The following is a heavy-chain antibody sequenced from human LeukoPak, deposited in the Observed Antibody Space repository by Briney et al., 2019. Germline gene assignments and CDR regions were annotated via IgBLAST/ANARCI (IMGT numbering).Heavy chain of an antibody. J-gene: IGHJ5*02. D-gene: IGHD3-10*02. CDR3: TRVNYVPDS. CDR1: GYTFSPYW. CDR2: ISNGGGAT. V-gene: IGHV3-7*03. Sequence: TGGSLRLSCVASGYTFSPYWMSWVRQTPGKGLEWVASISNGGGATFYGDSVRGRFTVSRDDAKNSLFLQMNGLRSDDTAVYYCTRVNYVPDSWGQGTLVTVSS.